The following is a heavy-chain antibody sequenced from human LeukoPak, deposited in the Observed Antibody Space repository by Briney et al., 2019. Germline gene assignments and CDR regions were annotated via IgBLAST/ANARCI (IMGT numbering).Heavy chain of an antibody. CDR3: ARQRGYCSGGSCYGMFDY. Sequence: PSETLSLTCTVSGGSISSSNYYWGWIRQPPGKGLDWIGSIYYSGSIYYNPSLKSRVTISVDTSKNQFSLKLTSVTAADTAVYYCARQRGYCSGGSCYGMFDYWGRGTLVTVSS. CDR1: GGSISSSNYY. CDR2: IYYSGSI. J-gene: IGHJ4*02. V-gene: IGHV4-39*01. D-gene: IGHD2-15*01.